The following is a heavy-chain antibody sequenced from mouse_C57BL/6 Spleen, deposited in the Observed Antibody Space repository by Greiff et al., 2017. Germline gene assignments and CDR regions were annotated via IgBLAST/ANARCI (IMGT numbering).Heavy chain of an antibody. CDR1: GYTFTSYW. V-gene: IGHV1-5*01. CDR2: IYPGNSDT. CDR3: TRWEGLREKNPFAY. J-gene: IGHJ3*01. D-gene: IGHD2-4*01. Sequence: EVQLVESGTVLARPGASVKMSCKTSGYTFTSYWMHWVKQRPGQGLEWIGAIYPGNSDTSYNQKFKGKAKLTAVTSASTAYMELSSLTNEDSAVYYCTRWEGLREKNPFAYWGQGTLVTVSA.